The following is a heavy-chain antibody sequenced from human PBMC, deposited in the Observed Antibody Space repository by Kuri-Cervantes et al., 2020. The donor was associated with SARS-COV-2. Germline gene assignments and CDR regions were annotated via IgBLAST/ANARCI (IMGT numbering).Heavy chain of an antibody. CDR3: ARGTTGAFDI. D-gene: IGHD1-14*01. J-gene: IGHJ3*02. CDR2: MNPNSGNT. Sequence: ASVKVSCKASGYTFTGYYMHWVRQATGQGLEWMGWMNPNSGNTGYAQKFQGRVTMTRNTSISTAYMELRSLRSDDTAVYYCARGTTGAFDIWGQGTMVTVSS. V-gene: IGHV1-8*02. CDR1: GYTFTGYY.